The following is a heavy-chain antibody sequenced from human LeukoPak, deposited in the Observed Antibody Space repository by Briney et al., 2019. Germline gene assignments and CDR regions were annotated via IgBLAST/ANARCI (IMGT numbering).Heavy chain of an antibody. CDR2: ISGSGGST. Sequence: GGSLRLSCAASGFTFSSYAMSWVRQAPGKGLEWVSAISGSGGSTYYADSVKGRFTISRDNSKNMLYLQMNSLRAEDTAVYYYAKRAGIAAAAPGVFDYWGQGTLVTVSS. CDR1: GFTFSSYA. V-gene: IGHV3-23*01. J-gene: IGHJ4*02. CDR3: AKRAGIAAAAPGVFDY. D-gene: IGHD6-13*01.